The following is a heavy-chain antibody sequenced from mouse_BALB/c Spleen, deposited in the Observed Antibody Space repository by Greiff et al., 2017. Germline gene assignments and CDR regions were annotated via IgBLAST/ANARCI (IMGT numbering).Heavy chain of an antibody. CDR2: ISSGGST. CDR3: ARAYDGYYAMDY. D-gene: IGHD2-3*01. J-gene: IGHJ4*01. CDR1: GFTFSSYA. Sequence: EVKLVESGGGLVKPGGSLKLSCAASGFTFSSYAMSWVRQTPEKRLEWVASISSGGSTYYPDSVKGRFTISRDNARNILYLQMSSLRSEDTAMYYCARAYDGYYAMDYWGQGTSVTVSS. V-gene: IGHV5-6-5*01.